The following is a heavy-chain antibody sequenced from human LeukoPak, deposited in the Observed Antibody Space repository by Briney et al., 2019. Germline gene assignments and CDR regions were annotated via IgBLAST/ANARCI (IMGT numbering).Heavy chain of an antibody. CDR2: ISPNSVGT. CDR1: GYTFTGYY. V-gene: IGHV1-2*02. CDR3: ASTVATIDAFDI. Sequence: GASVKVSCKASGYTFTGYYMHWVRQAPAQGLEWMGWISPNSVGTNYAQKFQGRVTLTRDTSITTAYMELRRLRSDDTAVYYCASTVATIDAFDIWGQGTMVTVSS. J-gene: IGHJ3*02. D-gene: IGHD5-12*01.